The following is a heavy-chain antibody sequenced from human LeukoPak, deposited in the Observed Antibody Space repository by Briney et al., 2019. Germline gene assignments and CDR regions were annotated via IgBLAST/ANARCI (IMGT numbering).Heavy chain of an antibody. D-gene: IGHD4-23*01. CDR3: ARDGGNSARSFDI. J-gene: IGHJ3*02. V-gene: IGHV1-46*01. CDR1: GYTFISDY. Sequence: VASVKVSCKASGYTFISDYMHCVRQAPGQGLEWMGIINPSGGSTSYAQKFQGRVTMTRDMSTSTVYMELSSLRSEDTAVYYCARDGGNSARSFDIWGQGTMVTASS. CDR2: INPSGGST.